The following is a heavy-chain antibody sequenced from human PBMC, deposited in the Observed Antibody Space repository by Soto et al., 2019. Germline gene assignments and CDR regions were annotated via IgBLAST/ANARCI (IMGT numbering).Heavy chain of an antibody. CDR1: GGTFSSYA. V-gene: IGHV1-69*13. CDR3: ARGTAAARKNYYYYGMDV. D-gene: IGHD6-13*01. J-gene: IGHJ6*02. Sequence: ASVKVSCKASGGTFSSYAISWVRQAPGQGLEWMGGIIPIFGTANSAQKFQGRVTITADESTSTAYMGLSSLRSEDTAGYYCARGTAAARKNYYYYGMDVWGPGTTVTVSS. CDR2: IIPIFGTA.